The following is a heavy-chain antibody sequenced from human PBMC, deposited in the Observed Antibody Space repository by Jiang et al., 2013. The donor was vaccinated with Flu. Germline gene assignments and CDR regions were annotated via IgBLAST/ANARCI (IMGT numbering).Heavy chain of an antibody. CDR1: GGSISSYY. J-gene: IGHJ6*02. V-gene: IGHV4-59*08. D-gene: IGHD1-26*01. Sequence: GSGLVKPSETLSLTCTVSGGSISSYYWSWIRQPPGKGLEWIGYIYYSGSTNYNPSLKSRVTISVDTSKNQFSLKLSSVTAADTAVYYCARLPGATLYYYYGMDVWGQGTTVTVSS. CDR2: IYYSGST. CDR3: ARLPGATLYYYYGMDV.